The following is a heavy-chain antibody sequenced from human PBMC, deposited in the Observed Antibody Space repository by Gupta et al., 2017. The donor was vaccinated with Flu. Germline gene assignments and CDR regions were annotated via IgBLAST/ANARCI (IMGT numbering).Heavy chain of an antibody. Sequence: QVQLQQWGAGLLKPSETLSLSCAVYGGSFSGYYWSWIRQPPGKGLEWIGEINHSGSTNYNPSLKSRVTISVDTSKNQFSLKLSSVTAADTAVYYCARNDFWSGYGDYVWGSYRAHYYYYGMDVWGQGTTVTISS. CDR2: INHSGST. CDR1: GGSFSGYY. D-gene: IGHD3-16*02. V-gene: IGHV4-34*01. CDR3: ARNDFWSGYGDYVWGSYRAHYYYYGMDV. J-gene: IGHJ6*02.